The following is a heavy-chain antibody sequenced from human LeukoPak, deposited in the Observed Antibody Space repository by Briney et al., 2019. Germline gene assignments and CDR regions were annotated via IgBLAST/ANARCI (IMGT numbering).Heavy chain of an antibody. D-gene: IGHD2-2*01. Sequence: PGGSLRLSCAASGFTFSNYYMNWVRQAPGKGLEWVSSISSSSSYIYYADSVKGRFTISRDNAKNSLYLQMNSLRAEDTAVYYCAAIRYCSSTSCYLPWGQGTQVTVSS. J-gene: IGHJ5*02. CDR3: AAIRYCSSTSCYLP. CDR1: GFTFSNYY. CDR2: ISSSSSYI. V-gene: IGHV3-21*01.